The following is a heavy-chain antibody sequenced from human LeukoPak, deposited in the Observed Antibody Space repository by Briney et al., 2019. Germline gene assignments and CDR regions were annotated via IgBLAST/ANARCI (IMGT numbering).Heavy chain of an antibody. D-gene: IGHD5-18*01. CDR1: GFTLSTFA. CDR3: ATYRQVLLPFES. Sequence: PGGSLRLSCVASGFTLSTFAMIWVRQPPGKGLEWVSSIFPSGGEIHYADSVRGRFTISRDNSKSILSLRMNSLRAEDTATYYCATYRQVLLPFESWGQGTLVTVSS. V-gene: IGHV3-23*01. J-gene: IGHJ4*02. CDR2: IFPSGGEI.